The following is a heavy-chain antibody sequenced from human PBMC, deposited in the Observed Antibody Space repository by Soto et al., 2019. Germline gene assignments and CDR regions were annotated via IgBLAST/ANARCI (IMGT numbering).Heavy chain of an antibody. V-gene: IGHV1-46*01. CDR1: GYTFTSYY. Sequence: QVQLVQSGAEVKKPGASVKVSCKASGYTFTSYYMHWVRQAPGQGLEWMGIINPSGGSTSYAQKFQGRVTMTRDTSTSTVYMELSSLRSEDTAVYYCARAGDYGGNSGGCLDYWGQGTLVTVSS. J-gene: IGHJ4*02. CDR2: INPSGGST. CDR3: ARAGDYGGNSGGCLDY. D-gene: IGHD4-17*01.